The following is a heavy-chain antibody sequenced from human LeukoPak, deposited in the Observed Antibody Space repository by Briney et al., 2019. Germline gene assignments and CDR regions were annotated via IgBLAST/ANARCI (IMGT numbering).Heavy chain of an antibody. J-gene: IGHJ6*04. V-gene: IGHV3-15*01. Sequence: GGSLRLSCAASGFTFNNAWMSWVRQAPGKGLEWVGRIKSKTDGGTTDYAAPVKGRFTISRDDSKNTLYLQMNSLKTEDTAVYYCTTEGLHCSSTSCYASYYYYYGMDVWGKGTTVTVS. CDR2: IKSKTDGGTT. CDR3: TTEGLHCSSTSCYASYYYYYGMDV. D-gene: IGHD2-2*01. CDR1: GFTFNNAW.